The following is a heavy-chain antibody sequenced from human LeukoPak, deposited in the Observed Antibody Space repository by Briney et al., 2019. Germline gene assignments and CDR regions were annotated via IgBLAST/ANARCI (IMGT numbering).Heavy chain of an antibody. CDR2: INPSGGTT. V-gene: IGHV1-46*01. D-gene: IGHD3-22*01. J-gene: IGHJ6*03. Sequence: ASVKVSCKASGYTFTNYYIHWVRQAPGQGLEWMGIINPSGGTTTYAQKFQGRVTVTRDTSTSTVYMELSSLRSEDTAVYYCARDTGYYYDRKYYYYYMDVWGKGTTVTVSS. CDR1: GYTFTNYY. CDR3: ARDTGYYYDRKYYYYYMDV.